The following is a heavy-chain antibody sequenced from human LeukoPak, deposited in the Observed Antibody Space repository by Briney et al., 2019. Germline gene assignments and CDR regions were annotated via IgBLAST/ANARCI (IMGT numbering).Heavy chain of an antibody. V-gene: IGHV1-2*02. CDR2: INPNSGGT. Sequence: GASVKVSCKASGYTFTGYYMHRVRQAPGQGLEWMGWINPNSGGTNYAQKFQGRVTMTRDMSISTAYMELSRLRSDDTAVYYCARAVAVVAAGNWFDPWGQGTLVTVSS. D-gene: IGHD2-15*01. CDR1: GYTFTGYY. CDR3: ARAVAVVAAGNWFDP. J-gene: IGHJ5*02.